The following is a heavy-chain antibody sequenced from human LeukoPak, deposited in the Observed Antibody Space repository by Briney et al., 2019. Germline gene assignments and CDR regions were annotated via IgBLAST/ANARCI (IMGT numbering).Heavy chain of an antibody. CDR1: GYTFTGYY. CDR3: ARDIVATIWKIIDY. Sequence: ASVKVSCKASGYTFTGYYMHWVRQAPGQGLEWMGWISAYNGNTNYAQKLQGRVTMTTDTSTSTAYMELRSLRSDDTAVYYCARDIVATIWKIIDYWGQGTLVTVSS. D-gene: IGHD5-12*01. CDR2: ISAYNGNT. J-gene: IGHJ4*02. V-gene: IGHV1-18*04.